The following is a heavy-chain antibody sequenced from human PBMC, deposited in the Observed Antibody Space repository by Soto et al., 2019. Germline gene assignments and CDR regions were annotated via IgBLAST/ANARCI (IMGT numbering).Heavy chain of an antibody. CDR1: GFTFSSYG. V-gene: IGHV3-30*03. Sequence: GGSLRLSCAASGFTFSSYGMHWVRQAPGKGLEWVAVISYDGSNKYYADSVKGRFTISRDNSKNTLYLQMNSLRAEDTAVYYCARRGSYSTLEDYWGQGTLVTVSS. CDR3: ARRGSYSTLEDY. CDR2: ISYDGSNK. D-gene: IGHD1-26*01. J-gene: IGHJ4*02.